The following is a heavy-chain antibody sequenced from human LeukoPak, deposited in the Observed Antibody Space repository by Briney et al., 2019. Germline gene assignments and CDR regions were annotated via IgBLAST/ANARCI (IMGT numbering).Heavy chain of an antibody. V-gene: IGHV4-30-4*01. D-gene: IGHD3-10*01. Sequence: SETMSLTCTVSGGSISSGDYYWNWIRQPPGKGLEWIGYISYSGNTYYNPSLKSRVTISPDTSKNQFSLKLSSVSATDTAVYFCARVPIIRGVLDCWGQGTLVTVSS. CDR2: ISYSGNT. CDR3: ARVPIIRGVLDC. CDR1: GGSISSGDYY. J-gene: IGHJ4*02.